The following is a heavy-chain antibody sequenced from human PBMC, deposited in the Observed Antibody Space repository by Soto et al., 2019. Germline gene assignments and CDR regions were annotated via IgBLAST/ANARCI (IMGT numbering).Heavy chain of an antibody. CDR2: IWYDGSNK. J-gene: IGHJ5*02. Sequence: QVQLVESGGGVVQPGRSLRLSCAASGFTFSSYGMHWVRQAPGKGLEWVAVIWYDGSNKYYADSVKGRFTISRDNSKNTLYLQMNSLRAEDTAVYYCARDRIQLWLGGLWFDPWGQGTLVTVSS. CDR3: ARDRIQLWLGGLWFDP. D-gene: IGHD5-18*01. CDR1: GFTFSSYG. V-gene: IGHV3-33*01.